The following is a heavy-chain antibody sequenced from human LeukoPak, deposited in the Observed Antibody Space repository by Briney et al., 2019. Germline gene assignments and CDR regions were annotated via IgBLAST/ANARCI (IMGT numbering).Heavy chain of an antibody. CDR1: GYTFTGYY. CDR3: ARGPNDSSGYYYYWFDP. J-gene: IGHJ5*02. V-gene: IGHV1-2*02. D-gene: IGHD3-22*01. Sequence: ASVKVSCKASGYTFTGYYIHWVRQAPGQGLEWMVWINPNSGFTKYGQKFQGRVTMSRDTSINTAYMELSRLRSDDTAVYYCARGPNDSSGYYYYWFDPWGQGTLVTVSS. CDR2: INPNSGFT.